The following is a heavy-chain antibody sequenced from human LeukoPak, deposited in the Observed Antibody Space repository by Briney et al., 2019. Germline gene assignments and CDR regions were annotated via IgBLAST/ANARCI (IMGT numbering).Heavy chain of an antibody. Sequence: GGSLRLSCGASGFTFSDYAMTWVRQAPGKGLAWVSTITYGGERTYYADSVKGRYTISRDNSKNTLYLQMNSLRGDDTGDYYCAKGGWSDRFDFWGQGTRVTVSS. D-gene: IGHD3-3*01. V-gene: IGHV3-23*01. CDR3: AKGGWSDRFDF. CDR2: ITYGGERT. J-gene: IGHJ4*02. CDR1: GFTFSDYA.